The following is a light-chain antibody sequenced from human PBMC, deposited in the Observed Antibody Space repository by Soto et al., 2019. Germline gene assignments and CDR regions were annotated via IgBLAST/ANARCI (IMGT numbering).Light chain of an antibody. Sequence: IVMTQSPATLSVSPGERVTLSCRASQGIGITLAWYQQKPGQTPRLLIYGASTMATGIPDRFSGSGYGTEFTLTINSLQPEDSAVYSCQRYNDWPLTFGGGTKVEIK. CDR2: GAS. CDR1: QGIGIT. CDR3: QRYNDWPLT. V-gene: IGKV3-15*01. J-gene: IGKJ4*01.